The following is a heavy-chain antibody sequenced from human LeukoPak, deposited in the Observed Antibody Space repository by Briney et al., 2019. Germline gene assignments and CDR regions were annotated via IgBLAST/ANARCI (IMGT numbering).Heavy chain of an antibody. Sequence: GGSLRLSCAASGFTFSNYEMHWVRQAPGKGLEWISYISSGGGAKYYADSVKGRFTISRDIVNSSLFLQVNSLRAEGTAVYYCARGTYGSGTYGRYGMDVWGKGTTVTVSS. V-gene: IGHV3-48*03. J-gene: IGHJ6*04. CDR3: ARGTYGSGTYGRYGMDV. CDR1: GFTFSNYE. CDR2: ISSGGGAK. D-gene: IGHD3-10*01.